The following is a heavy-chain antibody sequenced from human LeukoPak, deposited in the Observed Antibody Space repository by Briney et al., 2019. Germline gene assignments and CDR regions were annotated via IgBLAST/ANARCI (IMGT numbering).Heavy chain of an antibody. J-gene: IGHJ4*02. CDR2: MNGSGTSI. D-gene: IGHD3-9*01. CDR1: GFTFGTYA. Sequence: GGSLRLSCAASGFTFGTYAMSWVRQDPREGLEWVSGMNGSGTSIYYADAVKGRFTISRDNSKNTLFLQMNSLRAEDTAVYYCVKASRYFGEFDYWGQGALVTVSS. V-gene: IGHV3-23*01. CDR3: VKASRYFGEFDY.